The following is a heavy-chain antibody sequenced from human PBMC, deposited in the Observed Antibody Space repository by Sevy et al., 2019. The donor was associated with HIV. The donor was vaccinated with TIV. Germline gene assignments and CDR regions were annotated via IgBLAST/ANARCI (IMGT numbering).Heavy chain of an antibody. CDR1: EFTFSNYV. Sequence: GGSLRLSCAASEFTFSNYVMNWVRQAPGKGLEWVSVISHGGGTTYYADSVKGRFTISRDDSKDTVYLEMNSLRAEDTAVYYCARRYLPSAPPALDYWGQGTLVTVSS. D-gene: IGHD2-2*01. CDR3: ARRYLPSAPPALDY. J-gene: IGHJ4*02. CDR2: ISHGGGTT. V-gene: IGHV3-23*01.